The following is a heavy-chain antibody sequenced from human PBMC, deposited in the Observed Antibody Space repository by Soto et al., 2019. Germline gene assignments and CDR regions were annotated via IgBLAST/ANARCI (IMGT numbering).Heavy chain of an antibody. CDR2: ISSGSGNI. V-gene: IGHV3-48*04. Sequence: EVQLVESGGGLVQPGGSLRLSCAASGIIFSSYDMNWLRQAPGKGLEWVSYISSGSGNILYADSVKGRFTISRDNAKNSLYLQMYSLRGEDTAVYYCARAYGTGSLNGFDPWGQGTLVTVSS. CDR1: GIIFSSYD. CDR3: ARAYGTGSLNGFDP. D-gene: IGHD3-10*01. J-gene: IGHJ5*02.